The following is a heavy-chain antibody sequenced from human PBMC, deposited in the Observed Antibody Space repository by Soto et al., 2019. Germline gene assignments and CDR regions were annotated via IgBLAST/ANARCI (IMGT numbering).Heavy chain of an antibody. CDR2: VWNDGTNP. CDR1: GFTFSSYG. V-gene: IGHV3-33*01. J-gene: IGHJ5*01. D-gene: IGHD6-19*01. CDR3: ARAGEAVVDS. Sequence: GGSLRLSFAASGFTFSSYGMHWVRLTPGKGLEWVALVWNDGTNPYYADSVQGRFTISRDNSKNTLYLQMNRLSATDKDVYYCARAGEAVVDSWGQGTLVTVSS.